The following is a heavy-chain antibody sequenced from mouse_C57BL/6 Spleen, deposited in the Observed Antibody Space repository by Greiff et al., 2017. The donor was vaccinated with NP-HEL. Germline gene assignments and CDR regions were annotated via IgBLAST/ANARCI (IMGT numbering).Heavy chain of an antibody. CDR1: GYTFTDYN. D-gene: IGHD2-14*01. J-gene: IGHJ2*01. V-gene: IGHV1-18*01. CDR3: ARSGYFYFDY. Sequence: EVKLMESGPELVKPGASVKIPCKASGYTFTDYNMDWVKRSHGKSLEWIGDINPNNGGTIYNQKFKGKATLTVDKSSSTAYMELRSLTSEDTAVYYCARSGYFYFDYWGQGTTLTVSS. CDR2: INPNNGGT.